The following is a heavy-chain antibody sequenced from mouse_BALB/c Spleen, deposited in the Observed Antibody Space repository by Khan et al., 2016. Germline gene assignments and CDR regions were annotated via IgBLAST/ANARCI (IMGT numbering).Heavy chain of an antibody. CDR2: INTHSGVP. CDR1: GYTFTNAG. J-gene: IGHJ4*01. V-gene: IGHV9-4*02. Sequence: QIQLVQSGPELKKPGETVRISCKASGYTFTNAGMQWVQKMPGKGLKWIGWINTHSGVPKYAEDFKGRFAFSLETSASTVYLQITNLKNEDTATYFCAGGGAAKYRNDGGAMDYWGQGTSVTVSS. CDR3: AGGGAAKYRNDGGAMDY. D-gene: IGHD2-12*01.